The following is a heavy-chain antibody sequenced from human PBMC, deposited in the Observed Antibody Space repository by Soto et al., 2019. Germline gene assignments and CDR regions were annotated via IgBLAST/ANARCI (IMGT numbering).Heavy chain of an antibody. Sequence: EVQVVESGGGLVKPGGSLRLSCAAFGFRLSDAWVHWVRQAPGKGLQWVGRIKRDADGGTTDYAAPVKGRFIISRDDSKNTLFLHMNSLISDDTGVYYCVTDEVPQWGQGTLVTVSP. CDR2: IKRDADGGTT. V-gene: IGHV3-15*07. CDR1: GFRLSDAW. J-gene: IGHJ4*02. CDR3: VTDEVPQ.